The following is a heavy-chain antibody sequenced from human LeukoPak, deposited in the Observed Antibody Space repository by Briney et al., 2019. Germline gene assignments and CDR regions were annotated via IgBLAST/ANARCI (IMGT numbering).Heavy chain of an antibody. Sequence: AGGSLGLSCAASGFTVSSNYMSWVRQAPGKGLEWVSVIYSGGSTYYADSVKGRFTISRDNSKNTLYLQMNSLRAEDTAVYYCARVPDCSSTSCYTDDAFDIWGQGTMVTVSS. CDR2: IYSGGST. J-gene: IGHJ3*02. V-gene: IGHV3-66*02. D-gene: IGHD2-2*02. CDR3: ARVPDCSSTSCYTDDAFDI. CDR1: GFTVSSNY.